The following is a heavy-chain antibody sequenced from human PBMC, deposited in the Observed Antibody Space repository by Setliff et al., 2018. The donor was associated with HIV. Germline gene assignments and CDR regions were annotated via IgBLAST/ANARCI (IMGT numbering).Heavy chain of an antibody. Sequence: PSETLSLTCSVSGGSISSGSYYWSWIRQPAGKGLEWIGHIYTSGSTNYNPSLKSRVTMSVDTSKNQFSLKLSSVTAADTAVYYCARFAYYSDSGGYYHHWGQRALVTVSS. CDR2: IYTSGST. CDR1: GGSISSGSYY. CDR3: ARFAYYSDSGGYYHH. V-gene: IGHV4-61*09. D-gene: IGHD3-22*01. J-gene: IGHJ4*02.